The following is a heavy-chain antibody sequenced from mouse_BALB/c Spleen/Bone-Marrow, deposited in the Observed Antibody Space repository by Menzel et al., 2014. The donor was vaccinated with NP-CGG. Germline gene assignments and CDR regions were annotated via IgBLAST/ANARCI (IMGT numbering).Heavy chain of an antibody. J-gene: IGHJ3*01. CDR2: ISNGGGST. Sequence: EVKLMESGGGLVQPGGSLKLSCATSGFTFSDYYMYWVRQTPEKRLEGVAHISNGGGSTYYPDTVKGRFTISRDNAKNTLYLQMSRLKSEDTAMYYCARHNYDETWFAYWGQGTLVTVSA. CDR3: ARHNYDETWFAY. V-gene: IGHV5-12*02. CDR1: GFTFSDYY. D-gene: IGHD2-4*01.